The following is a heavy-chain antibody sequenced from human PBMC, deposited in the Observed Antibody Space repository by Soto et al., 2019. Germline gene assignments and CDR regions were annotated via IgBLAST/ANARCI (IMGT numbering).Heavy chain of an antibody. D-gene: IGHD4-17*01. CDR1: GFTFSNYW. CDR2: INGDGSGT. V-gene: IGHV3-74*01. Sequence: EVQLVESGGGLVQPGGSLRHSCAASGFTFSNYWIHWVRQVPGEGLVWLSRINGDGSGTNYADSVKGRLTISRDNAKNPVYVQMNSLRAEDTAVYYCARGGLRAYWIDPWGQGTLVTVSS. J-gene: IGHJ5*02. CDR3: ARGGLRAYWIDP.